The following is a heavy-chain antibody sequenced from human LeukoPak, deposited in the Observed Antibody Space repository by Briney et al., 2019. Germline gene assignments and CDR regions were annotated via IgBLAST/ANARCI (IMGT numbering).Heavy chain of an antibody. Sequence: GGSLRLSCAASGFTFSSYSMNWVRQAPGKGLEWVSSISSSSSYIYYADSVKGRFTISRDNAKNSLYLQMNSLRAEDTAVYYCTRLTVTTQYYYYGMDVWGQGTTVTVFS. D-gene: IGHD4-17*01. V-gene: IGHV3-21*01. CDR1: GFTFSSYS. CDR3: TRLTVTTQYYYYGMDV. J-gene: IGHJ6*02. CDR2: ISSSSSYI.